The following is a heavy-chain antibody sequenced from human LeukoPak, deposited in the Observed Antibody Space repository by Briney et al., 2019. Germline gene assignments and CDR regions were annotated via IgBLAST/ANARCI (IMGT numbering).Heavy chain of an antibody. CDR2: IRSKAYGGTT. CDR1: GFNFSRFD. CDR3: TRGWVRDFDY. Sequence: GGSLRLSCAASGFNFSRFDMYWVRQAPGKGLEWVGFIRSKAYGGTTEYAASVKGRFTISRDDSKSIAYLQMNSLKTEDTAVYYCTRGWVRDFDYWGQGTLVTVSS. J-gene: IGHJ4*02. V-gene: IGHV3-49*04. D-gene: IGHD1-26*01.